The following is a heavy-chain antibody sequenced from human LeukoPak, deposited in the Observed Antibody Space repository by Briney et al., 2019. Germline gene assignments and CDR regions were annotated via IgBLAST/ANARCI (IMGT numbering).Heavy chain of an antibody. CDR2: ISYDGSNK. CDR3: ARDIGYYGSGSLPDY. J-gene: IGHJ4*02. D-gene: IGHD3-10*01. V-gene: IGHV3-30-3*01. CDR1: GFTFSSYA. Sequence: GRSLRLSCAASGFTFSSYAMHWVRQAPGKGLEWVAVISYDGSNKYYADSVKGRFTISRDNSKNTLYLQMNSLRAEDTAVYYCARDIGYYGSGSLPDYWGQGTLVTVSS.